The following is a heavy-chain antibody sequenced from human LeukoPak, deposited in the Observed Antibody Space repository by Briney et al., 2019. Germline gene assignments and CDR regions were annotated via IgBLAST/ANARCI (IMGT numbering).Heavy chain of an antibody. J-gene: IGHJ4*02. V-gene: IGHV3-21*01. CDR1: GFTSSSYT. CDR2: ISSSSNYI. CDR3: GRVSNDRYSNFDY. Sequence: GGSLRLSCAASGFTSSSYTMNWVRQAPGKGLEWVSSISSSSNYIYYADSVRGRFPISRHNAKNSLYLQMNSLRADDTAVYYCGRVSNDRYSNFDYWGQGTLVTVSS. D-gene: IGHD5-24*01.